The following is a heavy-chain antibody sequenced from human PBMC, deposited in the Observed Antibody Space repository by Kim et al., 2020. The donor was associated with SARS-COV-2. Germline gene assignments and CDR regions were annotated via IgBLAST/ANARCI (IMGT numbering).Heavy chain of an antibody. V-gene: IGHV4-4*02. J-gene: IGHJ6*02. Sequence: SETLSLTFAVSGVPISCNNWWSWVRQSPGRGLEWIGDIYHSGTTNYNPALKRRVTITVDKSKNQFALILTSVTATDTAIYYCAKQVASSVYNVWGQGTTVNVS. CDR2: IYHSGTT. CDR3: AKQVASSVYNV. D-gene: IGHD5-12*01. CDR1: GVPISCNNW.